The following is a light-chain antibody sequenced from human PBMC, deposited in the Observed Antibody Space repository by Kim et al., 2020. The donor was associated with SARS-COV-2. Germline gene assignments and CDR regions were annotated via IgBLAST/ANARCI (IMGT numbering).Light chain of an antibody. CDR1: QVINTY. Sequence: ASRGDRVTITCRASQVINTYLAWYQQKPGRAPNLLIYQASNLHIGVPSRFSDSASGTEFTLTISSLQPDDVATYYCQHYIRFPYTFGQGTKVDIK. J-gene: IGKJ2*01. V-gene: IGKV1-5*01. CDR2: QAS. CDR3: QHYIRFPYT.